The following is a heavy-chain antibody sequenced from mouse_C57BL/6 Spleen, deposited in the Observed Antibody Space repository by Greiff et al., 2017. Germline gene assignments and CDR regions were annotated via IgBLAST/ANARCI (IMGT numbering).Heavy chain of an antibody. CDR2: IRYDGSN. Sequence: EVQLQQSGPGLVKPSQSLSLTCSVTGYSITSGYYWNWIRQFPGNKLEWMGYIRYDGSNNYNPSLKNRISITRDTSKNPFFLKLNSVTTEDTATYYCARAHGNYDAMDYWGQGTSVTVSS. CDR3: ARAHGNYDAMDY. D-gene: IGHD2-1*01. J-gene: IGHJ4*01. CDR1: GYSITSGYY. V-gene: IGHV3-6*01.